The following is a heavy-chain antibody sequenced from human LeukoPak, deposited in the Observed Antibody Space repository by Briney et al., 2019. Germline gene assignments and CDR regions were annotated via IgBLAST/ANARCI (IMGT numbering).Heavy chain of an antibody. Sequence: SETLSLTCAVSGGSISSGGYSWSWIRQPPGKGLEWIGYIYHSGSTYYNPSLKSRVTISVDRSKNQFSLKLSSVTAADTAAYYCARTYYYGSGSYYFDYWGQGTLVTVSS. D-gene: IGHD3-10*01. V-gene: IGHV4-30-2*01. CDR1: GGSISSGGYS. CDR3: ARTYYYGSGSYYFDY. CDR2: IYHSGST. J-gene: IGHJ4*02.